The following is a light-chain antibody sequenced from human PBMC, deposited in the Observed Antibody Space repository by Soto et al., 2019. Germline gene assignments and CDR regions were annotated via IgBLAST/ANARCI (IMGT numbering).Light chain of an antibody. J-gene: IGKJ4*02. CDR2: WAS. CDR3: QQYYSTPRE. CDR1: LSVFYSYNDKNY. Sequence: DTVLTHSPDWLAVYLGVRATTNCKSSLSVFYSYNDKNYLAWYQQKPGQPPKLLIYWASTRESGVPARFSGSGSGTDFTLTISSLQAEDVAAYYCQQYYSTPREFGGGTKVDIK. V-gene: IGKV4-1*01.